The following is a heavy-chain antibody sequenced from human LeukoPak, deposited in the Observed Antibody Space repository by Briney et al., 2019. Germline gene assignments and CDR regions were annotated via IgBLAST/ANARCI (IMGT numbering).Heavy chain of an antibody. CDR3: ARSVGATLYYFDY. J-gene: IGHJ4*02. CDR2: IIPILGIA. CDR1: GGTFSSYT. V-gene: IGHV1-69*02. Sequence: SVKVSCKASGGTFSSYTISWVRQAPGQGLEWMGRIIPILGIANYAQKFQGRVTIAADKSASTAYMELSSLRSEDTAVYYCARSVGATLYYFDYWGQGTLVTVSS. D-gene: IGHD1-26*01.